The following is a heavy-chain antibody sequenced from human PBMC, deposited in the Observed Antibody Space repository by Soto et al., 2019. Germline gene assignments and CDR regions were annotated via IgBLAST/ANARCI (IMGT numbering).Heavy chain of an antibody. CDR3: AREDDYGYRYINYGLDV. D-gene: IGHD4-17*01. V-gene: IGHV3-30-3*01. J-gene: IGHJ6*02. Sequence: QAQLVESGGGVVQPGRSLRLSCAASGFTFKIYALHWVRQAPGKGLEWVAVISFDGSKKYYTDSVNGRFTISRDNLKNTLYLQMNNLRVEDAALYFCAREDDYGYRYINYGLDVWGQGTTVTVSS. CDR2: ISFDGSKK. CDR1: GFTFKIYA.